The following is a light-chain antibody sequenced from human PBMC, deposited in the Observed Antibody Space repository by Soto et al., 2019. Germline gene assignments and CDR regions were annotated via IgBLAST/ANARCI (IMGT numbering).Light chain of an antibody. V-gene: IGLV2-11*01. CDR3: CSYAGSYTGV. Sequence: QLVLTQPRSVSGSPGQSVTISCTGTSSDVGGYNYVSWYQQYPGKAPKLMIYDVSKRPSGVPDRFSGSKSGNTASLTISGLQAEDEADYYCCSYAGSYTGVFGGGTKLTFL. CDR2: DVS. CDR1: SSDVGGYNY. J-gene: IGLJ2*01.